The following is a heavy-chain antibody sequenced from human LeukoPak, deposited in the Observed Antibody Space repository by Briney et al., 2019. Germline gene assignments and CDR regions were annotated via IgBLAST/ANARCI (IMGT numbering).Heavy chain of an antibody. J-gene: IGHJ5*02. Sequence: GASVKVSCKASGYTFTGFYMHWVRQAPGQGLEWMGWINPNSGGTKYAQKFQGRATMTRDTSIRTAFMELSGLRSDDTAVYYCARAPPKVAVLYSWFDPWGQGTLVTVSS. CDR3: ARAPPKVAVLYSWFDP. CDR2: INPNSGGT. D-gene: IGHD6-19*01. CDR1: GYTFTGFY. V-gene: IGHV1-2*02.